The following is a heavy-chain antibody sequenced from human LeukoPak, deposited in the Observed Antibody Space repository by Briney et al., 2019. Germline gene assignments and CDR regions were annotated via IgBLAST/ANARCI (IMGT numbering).Heavy chain of an antibody. D-gene: IGHD3-9*01. Sequence: GSLRLSCAASGFTFSSYGMSWVRQAPGKGLEWVSAISGSGGSTYYADSVKGRFTISRDNSKNTLYLQMNSLRAEDTAVYYCAKGPNYDILTGYMTPFDYWGQGTLVTVSS. J-gene: IGHJ4*02. CDR2: ISGSGGST. V-gene: IGHV3-23*01. CDR1: GFTFSSYG. CDR3: AKGPNYDILTGYMTPFDY.